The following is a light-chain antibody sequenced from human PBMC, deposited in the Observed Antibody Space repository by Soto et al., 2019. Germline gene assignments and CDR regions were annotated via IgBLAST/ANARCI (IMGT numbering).Light chain of an antibody. J-gene: IGLJ1*01. CDR3: SSYGGSNSYV. CDR2: EAE. V-gene: IGLV2-8*01. Sequence: QSALTQPPSASESPGQSVTIPCTGTSSDVGGYHYVSWYQHRPGRDPKLLMYEAEKRPPRVPGCFSGSKSGNTASLLVSGLQADDEAADYRSSYGGSNSYVSGSGTTVTVL. CDR1: SSDVGGYHY.